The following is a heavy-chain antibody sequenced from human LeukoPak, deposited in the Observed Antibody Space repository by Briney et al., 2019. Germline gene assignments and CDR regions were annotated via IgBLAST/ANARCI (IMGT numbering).Heavy chain of an antibody. J-gene: IGHJ6*03. CDR2: INPNSGGT. Sequence: ASVKVSCKASGYTFTGYYIHWVRQAPGQGLEWMGWINPNSGGTNYAQKFQGRVTMTRDTSISTAYMELSRLRSDDTAVYYCARERKPYCSSTSCYYYYMDVWGKGTTITVSS. CDR3: ARERKPYCSSTSCYYYYMDV. CDR1: GYTFTGYY. V-gene: IGHV1-2*02. D-gene: IGHD2-2*01.